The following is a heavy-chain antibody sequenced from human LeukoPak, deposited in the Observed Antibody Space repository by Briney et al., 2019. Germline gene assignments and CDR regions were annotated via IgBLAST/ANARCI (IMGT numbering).Heavy chain of an antibody. CDR3: AKARGYCSGGSCYPHVHFDY. Sequence: GGSLRLSCAASGFTFSSYAMSWVRQAPGKGLEWVSAISGSGGSTYYADSVKCRFTISRDNSKNTLYLQMNSLRAEDTAVYYCAKARGYCSGGSCYPHVHFDYWGQGTLVTVSS. CDR2: ISGSGGST. CDR1: GFTFSSYA. V-gene: IGHV3-23*01. J-gene: IGHJ4*02. D-gene: IGHD2-15*01.